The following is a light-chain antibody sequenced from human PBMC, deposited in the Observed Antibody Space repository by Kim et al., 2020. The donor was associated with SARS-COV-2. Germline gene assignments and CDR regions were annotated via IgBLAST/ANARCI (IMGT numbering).Light chain of an antibody. Sequence: VALGQTVSITCQGDSRRSYYATWYQQRPGQAPILVIYGKNSRPSGIPDRFSGSSSGNTASLTITGTQAGDEADYYCNSRDSNDNVVFGGGTQLTVL. J-gene: IGLJ2*01. CDR3: NSRDSNDNVV. CDR2: GKN. V-gene: IGLV3-19*01. CDR1: SRRSYY.